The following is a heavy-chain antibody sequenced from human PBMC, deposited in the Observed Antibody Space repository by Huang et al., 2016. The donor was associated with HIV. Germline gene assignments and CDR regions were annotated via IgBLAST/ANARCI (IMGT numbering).Heavy chain of an antibody. D-gene: IGHD3-22*01. CDR2: ITSDGSSS. Sequence: EVQLVESGGGLVQPGGSLRLSCAASGFTFSSYWMHWVRQAQGKGLVWVSRITSDGSSSGYADSVKGRFTISRDNAKNTLYLQMNSLRAEDTAVYYCVIDPRIQSWLNYFDYWGQGTLVSVSS. J-gene: IGHJ4*02. CDR1: GFTFSSYW. V-gene: IGHV3-74*01. CDR3: VIDPRIQSWLNYFDY.